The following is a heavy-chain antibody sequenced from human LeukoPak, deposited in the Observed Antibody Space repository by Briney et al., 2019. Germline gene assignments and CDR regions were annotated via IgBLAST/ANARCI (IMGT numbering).Heavy chain of an antibody. V-gene: IGHV6-1*01. J-gene: IGHJ4*02. CDR3: ARYTSSWFFDS. CDR1: GGSISSSY. D-gene: IGHD6-13*01. CDR2: TYYRSKWYS. Sequence: PSETLSLTCAVSGGSISSSYWNWIRQSPSRGLEWLGRTYYRSKWYSDYAVSVRGRITVNPDTSTNQFSLQLNSVTPEDTAVYYCARYTSSWFFDSWGLGTLVTVSS.